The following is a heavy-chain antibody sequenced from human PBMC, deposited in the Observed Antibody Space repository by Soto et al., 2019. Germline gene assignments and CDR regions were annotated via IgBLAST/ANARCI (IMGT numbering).Heavy chain of an antibody. D-gene: IGHD2-21*02. CDR2: ISGSGGST. V-gene: IGHV3-23*01. CDR1: GFTFSGNV. Sequence: PGGSLRLSCVASGFTFSGNVMSWVRQAPGKGLEWISIISGSGGSTYYADSVKGRFTISRGNSNNTLYLQMHSLTAADTAVYYCAKNGCGGDCYSSVAGNWFDPWGQGTLVTVSS. J-gene: IGHJ5*02. CDR3: AKNGCGGDCYSSVAGNWFDP.